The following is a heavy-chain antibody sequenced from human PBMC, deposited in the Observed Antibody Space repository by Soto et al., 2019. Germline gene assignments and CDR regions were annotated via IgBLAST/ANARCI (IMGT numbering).Heavy chain of an antibody. D-gene: IGHD6-13*01. Sequence: SETLSLTCTVSGGSVSSGSYYWSWIRQPPGKGLEWIGYIYYSGITNYNPSLKSRVTISVDTSKNQFSLKLSSVTAADTAVYYCARDRGHSSSWYRNVHFFDYWGQGTLVTVSS. J-gene: IGHJ4*02. V-gene: IGHV4-61*01. CDR2: IYYSGIT. CDR3: ARDRGHSSSWYRNVHFFDY. CDR1: GGSVSSGSYY.